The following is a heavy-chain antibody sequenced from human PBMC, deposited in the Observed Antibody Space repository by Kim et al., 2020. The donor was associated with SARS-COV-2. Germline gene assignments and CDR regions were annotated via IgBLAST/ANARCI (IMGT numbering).Heavy chain of an antibody. CDR1: GFTFNKAW. CDR2: IKSETDGGTT. D-gene: IGHD6-13*01. Sequence: GGSLRLSCAASGFTFNKAWMNWVRQAPGKGLEWVGLIKSETDGGTTDYATPVKGRFTISRDDSESTLYLQMNSLKTEDTAVYYCTPARIAAGGHYYYYG. J-gene: IGHJ6*01. CDR3: TPARIAAGGHYYYYG. V-gene: IGHV3-15*01.